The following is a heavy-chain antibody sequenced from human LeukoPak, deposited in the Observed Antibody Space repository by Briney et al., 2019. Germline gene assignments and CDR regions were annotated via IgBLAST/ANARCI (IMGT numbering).Heavy chain of an antibody. V-gene: IGHV3-21*01. CDR2: ISSSSSYT. Sequence: GGSQRLSCAASGFTFSSYSMNWVRQAPGKGLEWVSSISSSSSYTYYADSVKGRFTISRDNAKNSLYLQMNSLRAEDTAVYYCAREIFQWSEFDYRGQGTLVTVSS. CDR3: AREIFQWSEFDY. CDR1: GFTFSSYS. J-gene: IGHJ4*02. D-gene: IGHD2-15*01.